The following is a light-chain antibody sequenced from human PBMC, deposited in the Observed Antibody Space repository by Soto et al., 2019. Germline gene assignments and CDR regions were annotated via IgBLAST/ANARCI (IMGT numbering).Light chain of an antibody. CDR1: QSISSIY. CDR2: GAS. Sequence: EVVLTQSPGTLSLSPGERATLSCRASQSISSIYLAWYQHKPGQAPRLLISGASSRATGIPDRFSGSGSGTDFTLTISRLEPEDFAVYYCQQYGSPPGWTFGQGTKVEIK. V-gene: IGKV3-20*01. CDR3: QQYGSPPGWT. J-gene: IGKJ1*01.